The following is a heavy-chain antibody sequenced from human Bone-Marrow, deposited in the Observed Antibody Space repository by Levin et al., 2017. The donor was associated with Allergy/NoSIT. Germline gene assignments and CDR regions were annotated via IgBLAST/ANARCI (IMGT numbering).Heavy chain of an antibody. CDR2: IYSGGST. Sequence: SETLSLTCTVSGGSVSSDTYYWSWIRQPPGKGLEWLGCIYSGGSTQYNPSLKSRVTVSIDASKNRFSLNLSSVTAADTAVYYCARSPVGGEDYGSLTGYSFFDHWGQGALVIVSS. J-gene: IGHJ4*02. V-gene: IGHV4-61*01. D-gene: IGHD3-9*01. CDR3: ARSPVGGEDYGSLTGYSFFDH. CDR1: GGSVSSDTYY.